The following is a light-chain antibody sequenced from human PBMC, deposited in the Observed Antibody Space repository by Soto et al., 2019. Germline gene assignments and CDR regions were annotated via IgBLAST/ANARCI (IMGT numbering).Light chain of an antibody. CDR2: GPS. CDR3: QQFGSAPRT. V-gene: IGKV3-20*01. Sequence: EIVLTQSPCTLSFSPWERSTLSFMTSQRVSSDFLAWYQQKAGQAPRLLIYGPSNRATGVPDRFIGGGSGTDFTLTISRLEPEDFAVYYCQQFGSAPRTFGQGTKVDIK. CDR1: QRVSSDF. J-gene: IGKJ1*01.